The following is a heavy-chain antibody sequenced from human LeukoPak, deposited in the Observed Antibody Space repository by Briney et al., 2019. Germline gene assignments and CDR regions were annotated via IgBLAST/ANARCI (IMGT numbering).Heavy chain of an antibody. Sequence: PSETLSLTCAVYGGSFSGYYWSWIRQPPGKGLEWIGEINHSGSTNYNPSLKSRVTISVDTSKNQFFLKLSSVTAADTAVYYCARGRGYYYDSSGYPRYYFDYWGQGTLVTVSS. D-gene: IGHD3-22*01. CDR3: ARGRGYYYDSSGYPRYYFDY. J-gene: IGHJ4*02. V-gene: IGHV4-34*01. CDR2: INHSGST. CDR1: GGSFSGYY.